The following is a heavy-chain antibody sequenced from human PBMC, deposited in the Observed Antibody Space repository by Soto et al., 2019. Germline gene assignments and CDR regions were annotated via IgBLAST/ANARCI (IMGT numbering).Heavy chain of an antibody. D-gene: IGHD2-2*01. V-gene: IGHV3-74*01. CDR2: INSDGSSA. J-gene: IGHJ1*01. CDR3: ATGVPAATRYFQH. CDR1: GFSFSSYW. Sequence: VQLVESGGGLVQPGGSLRLSCAASGFSFSSYWMHWVRHAPGKGLVWVSRINSDGSSATYADSVKGRFTISRDNAKNTLYLQMNSLTPEDTAVYYCATGVPAATRYFQHWGQGTLVTVSS.